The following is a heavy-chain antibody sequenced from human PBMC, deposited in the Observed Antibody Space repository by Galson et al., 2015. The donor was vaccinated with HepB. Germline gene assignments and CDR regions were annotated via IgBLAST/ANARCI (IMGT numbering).Heavy chain of an antibody. D-gene: IGHD6-6*01. CDR3: ARDGEYSSSLRY. J-gene: IGHJ4*02. CDR1: GFTFSSYS. CDR2: ISSSSSTI. Sequence: SLRLSCAASGFTFSSYSMNWVRQAPGKGLEWVSYISSSSSTIYYADSVKGRFTISRDNAKNSLYLQINSLRDEDTAVYYCARDGEYSSSLRYCVQGTLVTVSS. V-gene: IGHV3-48*02.